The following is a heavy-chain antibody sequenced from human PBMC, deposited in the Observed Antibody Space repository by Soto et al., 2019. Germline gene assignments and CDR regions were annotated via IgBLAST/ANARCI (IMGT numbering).Heavy chain of an antibody. CDR2: IYMGGNT. CDR1: GFVVTSNY. V-gene: IGHV3-66*01. CDR3: ARAQCSGASCYFVG. Sequence: EVQLVESGGGLVQPGGSLRLSCVASGFVVTSNYMSWVRQGPGKGLHWVSVIYMGGNTNYADSVKGRFTISRDNYKNSVSLQMTRLRVEDTAIYYCARAQCSGASCYFVGWGQGTLVTVSS. J-gene: IGHJ4*02. D-gene: IGHD2-15*01.